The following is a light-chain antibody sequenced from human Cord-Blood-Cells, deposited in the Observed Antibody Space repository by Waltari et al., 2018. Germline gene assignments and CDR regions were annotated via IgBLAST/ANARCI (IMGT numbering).Light chain of an antibody. CDR3: SSYTSSSTLYV. CDR2: DVS. J-gene: IGLJ1*01. CDR1: SSDVGGYNY. V-gene: IGLV2-14*01. Sequence: QSALTQPDSVSGSPGQSITISCTGTSSDVGGYNYVPWYQQHPGKAPKLMIYDVSNRPSGVSNRFSGSKSGNTASLTISGLQAEDEADYYCSSYTSSSTLYVFGTGTKVTVL.